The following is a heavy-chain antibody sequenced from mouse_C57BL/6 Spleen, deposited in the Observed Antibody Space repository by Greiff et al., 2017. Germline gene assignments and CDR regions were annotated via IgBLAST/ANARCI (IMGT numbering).Heavy chain of an antibody. D-gene: IGHD1-1*01. CDR3: ARMGYGSSLDY. CDR1: GYTFTDYY. Sequence: EVQLQQSGPVLVKPGASVKMSCKASGYTFTDYYMNWVKQSHGKSLEWIGVINPYNGGTSYNQKFKGKATLTVDKSSSTAYMELNSLTSEDSAVYYCARMGYGSSLDYWGQGTTLTVSS. CDR2: INPYNGGT. V-gene: IGHV1-19*01. J-gene: IGHJ2*01.